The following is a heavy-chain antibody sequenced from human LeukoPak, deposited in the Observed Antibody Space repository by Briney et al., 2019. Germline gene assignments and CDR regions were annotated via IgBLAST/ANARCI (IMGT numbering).Heavy chain of an antibody. CDR1: GFTFSRSW. J-gene: IGHJ5*02. Sequence: GGSLRLSCTASGFTFSRSWMLWVRQSPGKGLLWVSHINSDGSWTGYADSVRGRFTISRDNAKNTVFLQMNSLGADDTAVYYCARDLGGNDLDPWGQGTLVTVSS. CDR3: ARDLGGNDLDP. CDR2: INSDGSWT. D-gene: IGHD1-1*01. V-gene: IGHV3-74*01.